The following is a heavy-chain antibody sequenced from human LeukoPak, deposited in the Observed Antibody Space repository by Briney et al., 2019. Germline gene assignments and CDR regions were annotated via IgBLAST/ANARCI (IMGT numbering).Heavy chain of an antibody. J-gene: IGHJ4*02. V-gene: IGHV1-69*05. D-gene: IGHD3-3*01. CDR1: GGTFSSYA. CDR3: ATSGVVLHYFDY. CDR2: IIPIFGTA. Sequence: GASVKVSCKASGGTFSSYAISWVRQAPGQGLEWMGGIIPIFGTANYAQKFQGRVTITTDESTSTAYMELSSLRSEDTAVYYCATSGVVLHYFDYWGQGTLVTVSS.